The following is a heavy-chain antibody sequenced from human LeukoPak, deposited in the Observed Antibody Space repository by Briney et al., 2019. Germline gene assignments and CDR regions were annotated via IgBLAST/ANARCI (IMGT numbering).Heavy chain of an antibody. V-gene: IGHV3-48*01. J-gene: IGHJ4*02. Sequence: GGSLRLSCAASGFTFSSYSMNWVSQAPGKGLEWVSYISSSSSTIYYADSVKGRFTISRDNAKNSLYLQMNSLRAEDTAVYYCARDGIAAAGLFDYWGQGTLVTVSS. CDR2: ISSSSSTI. CDR1: GFTFSSYS. CDR3: ARDGIAAAGLFDY. D-gene: IGHD6-13*01.